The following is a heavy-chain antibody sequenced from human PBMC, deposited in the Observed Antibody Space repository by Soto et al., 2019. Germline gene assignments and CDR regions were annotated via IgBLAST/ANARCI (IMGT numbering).Heavy chain of an antibody. CDR3: ARRLWGNSSSSGSWFDP. CDR2: INHSGST. CDR1: GGSFSGYY. V-gene: IGHV4-34*01. J-gene: IGHJ5*02. Sequence: SETLSLTCAVYGGSFSGYYWSWIRQPPGKGLEWIGEINHSGSTNYNPSLKSRVTISVDTSKNQFSLKLSSVTAADTAVYYCARRLWGNSSSSGSWFDPWGQ. D-gene: IGHD6-6*01.